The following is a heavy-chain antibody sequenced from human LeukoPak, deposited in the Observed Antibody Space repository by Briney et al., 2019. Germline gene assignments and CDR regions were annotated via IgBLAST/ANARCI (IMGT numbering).Heavy chain of an antibody. J-gene: IGHJ4*02. Sequence: GASVKVSCKASRYTFTIYDINWVRQATGQGLEWMGWMNPNSGNTGYAQKFQGRVTMIEDTSTNTAYMELSSLRSEDTAVYYCATTSYSSGWYSYFDYWGQGTLVTVSS. CDR1: RYTFTIYD. V-gene: IGHV1-8*02. CDR3: ATTSYSSGWYSYFDY. CDR2: MNPNSGNT. D-gene: IGHD6-19*01.